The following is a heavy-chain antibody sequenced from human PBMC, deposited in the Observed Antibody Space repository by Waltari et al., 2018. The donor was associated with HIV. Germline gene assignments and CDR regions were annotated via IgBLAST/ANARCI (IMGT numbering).Heavy chain of an antibody. Sequence: DVQLVESGGGLVKPGQSFRLSCNAPGFQFVIFPMTWVRQAPGGGLEWVASISKSGYYVYYSDSLKGRVTISRDNAKKSLLLQVNSLTADDTGLYFCVRDRTSETTGDFDSWGQGVPVFVSS. V-gene: IGHV3-21*01. CDR2: ISKSGYYV. CDR1: GFQFVIFP. D-gene: IGHD1-1*01. J-gene: IGHJ4*02. CDR3: VRDRTSETTGDFDS.